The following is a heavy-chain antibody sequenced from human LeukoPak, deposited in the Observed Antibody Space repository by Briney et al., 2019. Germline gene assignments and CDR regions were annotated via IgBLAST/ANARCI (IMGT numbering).Heavy chain of an antibody. CDR2: IRSNGDTT. V-gene: IGHV3-23*01. D-gene: IGHD2-2*02. CDR3: ARVHCSSASCHNDY. J-gene: IGHJ4*02. Sequence: SGGSLRLSCTASGFTFSSLAMTWVRQAPGKGLEWVSTIRSNGDTTYNADSVKGRFTISRDNSKNTLYLQMNSLRAEDTAVYYCARVHCSSASCHNDYWGQGTLVTVSS. CDR1: GFTFSSLA.